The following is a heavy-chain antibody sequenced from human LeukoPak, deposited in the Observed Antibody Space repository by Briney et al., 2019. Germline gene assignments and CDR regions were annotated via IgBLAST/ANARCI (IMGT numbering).Heavy chain of an antibody. CDR3: ARSQGATPLADAFDI. J-gene: IGHJ3*02. CDR2: ISSSGSTI. D-gene: IGHD1-26*01. Sequence: PGGSLRLSCAASGFTFSDYYMSWIRQAPGKGLEWVSYISSSGSTIYYADSVKGRFTISRDNAKNSLYLQMNSLRAEDTAVYYCARSQGATPLADAFDIWGQGTMVTVSS. CDR1: GFTFSDYY. V-gene: IGHV3-11*04.